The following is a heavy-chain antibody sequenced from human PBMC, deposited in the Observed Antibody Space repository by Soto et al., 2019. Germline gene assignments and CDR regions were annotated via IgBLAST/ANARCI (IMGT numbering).Heavy chain of an antibody. J-gene: IGHJ6*02. Sequence: SETLSLTCAVYGGSFSGYYWSWIRQPPGKGLEWIGEINHSGSTNYNPSLKSRVTISVDTSKNQFSLKLSSVTAADTAVYYCARDLYCSSTSCYRISDYYGMDVWGQGTTVTVSS. CDR1: GGSFSGYY. CDR2: INHSGST. CDR3: ARDLYCSSTSCYRISDYYGMDV. D-gene: IGHD2-2*02. V-gene: IGHV4-34*01.